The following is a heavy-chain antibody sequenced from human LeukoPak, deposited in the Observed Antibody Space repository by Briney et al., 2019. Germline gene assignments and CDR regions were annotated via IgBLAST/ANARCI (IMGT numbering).Heavy chain of an antibody. D-gene: IGHD3-3*01. Sequence: PGESLRLSCAASGFTFSNAWMSWVRQAPGKGLEWVGRIKSKTDGGTTDYAAPVKGRFAISRDDSKNTLYLQMNSLKTEDTAVYYCTTDQGYDFWSGYYSEYYYYGMDVWGQGTTVTVSS. V-gene: IGHV3-15*01. CDR1: GFTFSNAW. CDR3: TTDQGYDFWSGYYSEYYYYGMDV. J-gene: IGHJ6*02. CDR2: IKSKTDGGTT.